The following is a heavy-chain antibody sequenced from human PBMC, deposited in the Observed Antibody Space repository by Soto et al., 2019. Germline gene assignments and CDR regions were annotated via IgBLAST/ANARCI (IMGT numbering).Heavy chain of an antibody. Sequence: GGSLRLSCAASGFTFSSYAMSWVRQAPGKGLEWVSAISGSGGSTYYADSVKGRFTISRDNSKNTLYLQMNSLRAEDTAVYYCAKDGLRSYYYYGMDVWGQGTTVTVSS. CDR1: GFTFSSYA. V-gene: IGHV3-23*01. CDR2: ISGSGGST. D-gene: IGHD4-17*01. J-gene: IGHJ6*02. CDR3: AKDGLRSYYYYGMDV.